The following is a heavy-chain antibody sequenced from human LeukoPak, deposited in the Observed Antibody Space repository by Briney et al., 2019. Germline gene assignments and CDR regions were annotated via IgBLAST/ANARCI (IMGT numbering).Heavy chain of an antibody. Sequence: SETLSLTCAVYGGSFSGYYWSWIRQPPGKGLEWIGEINHSGSTNYNPSLKSRVTIPVDTSKNQFSLKLSSVTAADTAVYYCARGRGIAARRQGYYYYMDVWGKGTTVTVSS. D-gene: IGHD6-6*01. CDR3: ARGRGIAARRQGYYYYMDV. V-gene: IGHV4-34*01. CDR2: INHSGST. CDR1: GGSFSGYY. J-gene: IGHJ6*03.